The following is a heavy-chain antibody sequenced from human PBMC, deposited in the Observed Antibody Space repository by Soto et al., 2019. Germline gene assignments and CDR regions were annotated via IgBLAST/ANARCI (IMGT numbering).Heavy chain of an antibody. CDR2: IYHSGST. V-gene: IGHV4-30-2*01. J-gene: IGHJ5*02. Sequence: PSETLSLTCAVSVGSISSGGYSWSWILQPPGKGLEWIGYIYHSGSTSYNPSLKSRVTISADRSKNHFSLKLSSVTAPDTAVYYCASLYYYDSSGDSWGQGTLVTVSS. D-gene: IGHD3-22*01. CDR1: VGSISSGGYS. CDR3: ASLYYYDSSGDS.